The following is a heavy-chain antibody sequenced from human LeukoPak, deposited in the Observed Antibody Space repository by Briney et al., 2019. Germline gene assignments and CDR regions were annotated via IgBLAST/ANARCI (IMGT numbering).Heavy chain of an antibody. J-gene: IGHJ4*02. CDR3: AEGGHYYDSSGYYY. V-gene: IGHV4-34*01. CDR1: GGSFSGYY. Sequence: SETLSLTCAVYGGSFSGYYWSWIRQPPGKGLEWIGEINHSGSTNYNPSLKSRVTISVDTSKNQFSLKLSSVTAADTAVYYCAEGGHYYDSSGYYYWGQGTLVTVSS. CDR2: INHSGST. D-gene: IGHD3-22*01.